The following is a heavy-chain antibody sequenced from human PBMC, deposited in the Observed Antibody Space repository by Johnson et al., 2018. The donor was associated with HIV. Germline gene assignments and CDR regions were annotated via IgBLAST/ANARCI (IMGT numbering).Heavy chain of an antibody. V-gene: IGHV3-74*03. CDR1: GFTSSSYW. D-gene: IGHD6-19*01. Sequence: VQLVESGGGLIQPGGSLRLSCAASGFTSSSYWMHWIRQTPGKGLAWVSRIKGDGSSTAYADSVKGRFTISRDNAMQTLYLQMNNLRVEDTAVYYCASEGLAGNAFDIWGQGTMVTVSS. CDR3: ASEGLAGNAFDI. J-gene: IGHJ3*02. CDR2: IKGDGSST.